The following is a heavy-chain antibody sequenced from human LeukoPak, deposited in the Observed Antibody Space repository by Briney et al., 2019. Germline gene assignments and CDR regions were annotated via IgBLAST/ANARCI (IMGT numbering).Heavy chain of an antibody. D-gene: IGHD6-13*01. CDR3: ARGIADGSSWYYFDY. J-gene: IGHJ4*02. Sequence: PSETLSLTCTVSGYSISSNYHWAWIRQPPEKGLEWIGSIYHSGNTYYSPSLKSRVTISVDTSKNQFSLKLSSVTAADTAVYYCARGIADGSSWYYFDYWGQGTLVTVSS. CDR1: GYSISSNYH. CDR2: IYHSGNT. V-gene: IGHV4-38-2*02.